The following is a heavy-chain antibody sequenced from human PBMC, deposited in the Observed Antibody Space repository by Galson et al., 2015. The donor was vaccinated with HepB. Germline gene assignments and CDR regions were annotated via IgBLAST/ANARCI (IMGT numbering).Heavy chain of an antibody. CDR3: ARVGGYYDSSGYRYKPPRH. D-gene: IGHD3-22*01. J-gene: IGHJ4*02. CDR2: ISSSSSYI. CDR1: GFTFSSYS. V-gene: IGHV3-21*01. Sequence: SLRLSCAASGFTFSSYSMNWVRQAPGKGLEWVSSISSSSSYIYYADSVKGRFTISRDNAKNSLYLQMNSLRAEDTAVYYCARVGGYYDSSGYRYKPPRHWGQGTLVTVSS.